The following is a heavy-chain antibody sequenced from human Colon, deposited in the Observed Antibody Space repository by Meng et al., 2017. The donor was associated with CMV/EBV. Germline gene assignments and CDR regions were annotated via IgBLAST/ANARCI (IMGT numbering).Heavy chain of an antibody. V-gene: IGHV1-2*02. J-gene: IGHJ5*02. CDR2: INPNSGGT. Sequence: ASVKVSCKASGYTFTGYYMHWVRQAPGQGLEWMGWINPNSGGTNYAQKFQGRVTMTRDTSISTAYMELSRLRSDDTAVYYCARDPFDSNRLDPWGQGTLVTVSS. D-gene: IGHD1-14*01. CDR3: ARDPFDSNRLDP. CDR1: GYTFTGYY.